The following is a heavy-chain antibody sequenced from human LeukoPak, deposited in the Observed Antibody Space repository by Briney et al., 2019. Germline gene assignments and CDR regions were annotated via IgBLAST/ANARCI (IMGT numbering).Heavy chain of an antibody. D-gene: IGHD5-12*01. Sequence: SETLSLTCTVSGGSISSYYWSWIRQPPGKGLEWIGYIYYSGSTNYNPSLKSRVTISVDTSKNQFSLQLTSVTAADTAVYYCARGGGGYSGYVDYWGQGTLVTVSS. CDR2: IYYSGST. CDR1: GGSISSYY. CDR3: ARGGGGYSGYVDY. V-gene: IGHV4-59*12. J-gene: IGHJ4*02.